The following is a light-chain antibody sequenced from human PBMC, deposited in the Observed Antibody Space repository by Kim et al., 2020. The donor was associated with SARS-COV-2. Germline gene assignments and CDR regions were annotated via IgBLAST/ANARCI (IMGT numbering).Light chain of an antibody. CDR2: GKN. V-gene: IGLV3-19*01. CDR1: SLRSYY. Sequence: GQTVSIRSQKDSLRSYYASWYQQKPGRAPVLVIYGKNNRPSGVPDRFSGSSSGNTASSTITGAQAEDEADYYCNSRDSSGNHPVVFGGGTQLTVL. CDR3: NSRDSSGNHPVV. J-gene: IGLJ2*01.